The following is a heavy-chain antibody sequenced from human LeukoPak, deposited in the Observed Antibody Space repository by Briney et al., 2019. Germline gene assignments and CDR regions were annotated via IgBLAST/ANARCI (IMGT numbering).Heavy chain of an antibody. Sequence: GGSLRLSCTASGFTFSRYGMSWVRQAPGKGLEWVSSISSSSSYIYYADSVKGRFTISRDNAKNSLYLQMNSLRAEDTAVYYCARAGGYSYGEFDYWGQGTLVTVSS. J-gene: IGHJ4*02. CDR2: ISSSSSYI. V-gene: IGHV3-21*01. CDR1: GFTFSRYG. D-gene: IGHD5-18*01. CDR3: ARAGGYSYGEFDY.